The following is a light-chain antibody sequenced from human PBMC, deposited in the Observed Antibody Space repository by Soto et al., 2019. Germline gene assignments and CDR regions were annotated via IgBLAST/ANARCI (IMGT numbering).Light chain of an antibody. V-gene: IGLV2-8*01. CDR2: EVT. Sequence: SALTQPPSASGSPGQSVTISCTGTSNDVGGYNFVSWYQHHPGKAPKLMIYEVTKRPSGVPDRFSGSKSGNTASLTVSGLQAEDEADYYCSSYAGSNNYVFGTGTKLTVL. J-gene: IGLJ1*01. CDR3: SSYAGSNNYV. CDR1: SNDVGGYNF.